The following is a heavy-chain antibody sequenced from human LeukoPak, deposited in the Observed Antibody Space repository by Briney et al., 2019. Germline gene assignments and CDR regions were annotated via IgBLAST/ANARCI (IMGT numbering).Heavy chain of an antibody. CDR1: GFIVNSNY. J-gene: IGHJ4*02. D-gene: IGHD5-12*01. CDR3: AKDREGLSSGYDLEYFDY. V-gene: IGHV3-66*01. Sequence: GGSLRLSCAASGFIVNSNYMSWVRQAPGKGLECVSFIHSGGSTYYADSVKGRFTISSDNSKNTLYLQMNSLRAEDTAVYYCAKDREGLSSGYDLEYFDYWGREPWSPSPQ. CDR2: IHSGGST.